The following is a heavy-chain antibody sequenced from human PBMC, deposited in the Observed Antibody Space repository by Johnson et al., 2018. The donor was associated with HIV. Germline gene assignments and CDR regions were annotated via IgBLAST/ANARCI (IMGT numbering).Heavy chain of an antibody. CDR1: GFTFSRYD. J-gene: IGHJ3*01. CDR3: VTADRGSA. V-gene: IGHV3-30-3*01. D-gene: IGHD1-26*01. CDR2: ISYDGSNK. Sequence: QVQLVESGGGVVQPGRSLRLSCAASGFTFSRYDMHWVRQAPGKGLEWVAFISYDGSNKYYADSVKGRFTISRDNAKNSLYLQMNSLRDEDTAVYYCVTADRGSAWGQGTTVTVSS.